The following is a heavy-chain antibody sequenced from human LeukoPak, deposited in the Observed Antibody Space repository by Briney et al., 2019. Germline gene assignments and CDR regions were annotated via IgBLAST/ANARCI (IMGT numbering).Heavy chain of an antibody. CDR3: ARVLTAAGGYNWFDP. CDR1: GYTLTELS. CDR2: FDPEDGET. J-gene: IGHJ5*02. D-gene: IGHD6-13*01. Sequence: ASVKVSCKVSGYTLTELSMHWVRQAPGKGLEWMGGFDPEDGETIYAQKFQGRVTMTEDTSTDTAYMELSSLRSEDTAVYYCARVLTAAGGYNWFDPWGQGTLVTVSS. V-gene: IGHV1-24*01.